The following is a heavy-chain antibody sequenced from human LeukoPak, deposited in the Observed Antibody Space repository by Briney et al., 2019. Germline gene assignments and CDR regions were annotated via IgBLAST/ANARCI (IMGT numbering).Heavy chain of an antibody. V-gene: IGHV3-23*01. CDR2: ISGSGGST. J-gene: IGHJ4*02. CDR3: AKDKGSGTYPPY. CDR1: GFTFSSYT. D-gene: IGHD1-26*01. Sequence: GGSLRLSCAASGFTFSSYTMHWVRQAPGKGLEWVSGISGSGGSTYYADSVKGRFTISRDNSKNSLYLQMNSLRDEDTAVYYCAKDKGSGTYPPYWGQGALLTVSS.